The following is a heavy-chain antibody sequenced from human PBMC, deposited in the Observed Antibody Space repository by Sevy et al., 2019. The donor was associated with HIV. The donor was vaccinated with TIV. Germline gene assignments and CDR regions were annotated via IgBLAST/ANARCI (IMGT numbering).Heavy chain of an antibody. CDR3: AKGYGSGSPPDN. CDR1: GFIFNSYT. Sequence: LSLTCAASGFIFNSYTMNWVRQAPGKGLEWVSAISGSGGSTYYADSVKGRFTISRDNSRNMVDLQMNSLRVEDTAVYYCAKGYGSGSPPDNWGQGTLVTVSS. CDR2: ISGSGGST. V-gene: IGHV3-23*01. J-gene: IGHJ4*02. D-gene: IGHD3-10*01.